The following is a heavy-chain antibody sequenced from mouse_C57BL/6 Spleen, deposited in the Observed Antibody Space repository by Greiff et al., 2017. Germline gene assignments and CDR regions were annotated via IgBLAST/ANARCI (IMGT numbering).Heavy chain of an antibody. V-gene: IGHV14-3*01. CDR1: GFNIKNTY. D-gene: IGHD1-1*01. J-gene: IGHJ4*01. CDR3: AFYYYGSSYYAMDY. CDR2: IDPANGNT. Sequence: EVQLVESVAELVRPGASVKLSCTASGFNIKNTYMHWVKQRPEQGLEWIGRIDPANGNTKYAPKFQGKATITADTSSNTAYLQRSSLTSEDTAIYYCAFYYYGSSYYAMDYWGQGTSVTVSS.